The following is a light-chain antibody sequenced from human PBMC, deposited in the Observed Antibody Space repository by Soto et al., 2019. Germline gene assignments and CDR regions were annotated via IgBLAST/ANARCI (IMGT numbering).Light chain of an antibody. CDR3: AAWDDSLNDVV. CDR1: SSNIGSNT. Sequence: VLTQPPSASGTPGQRVTISCSGSSSNIGSNTVNWYQQLPGTAPKLLIYSNNQRPSGVPDRFSGSKSGTSASLAISGLQSEDEADYYCAAWDDSLNDVVFGGGTKLTVL. J-gene: IGLJ2*01. V-gene: IGLV1-44*01. CDR2: SNN.